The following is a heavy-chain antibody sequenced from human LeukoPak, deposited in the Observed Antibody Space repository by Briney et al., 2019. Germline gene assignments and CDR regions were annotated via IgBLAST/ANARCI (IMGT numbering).Heavy chain of an antibody. CDR3: ARGYCSGGSCYSSDY. Sequence: SVTVSCTASGYTFTSYYMHWVRQAPGQGLEWMGIINPSGGSTSYAQKFQGRVTMTRDTSTSTVYMELSSLRSEDTAVYYCARGYCSGGSCYSSDYWGQGTLVTVSS. D-gene: IGHD2-15*01. J-gene: IGHJ4*02. CDR1: GYTFTSYY. CDR2: INPSGGST. V-gene: IGHV1-46*01.